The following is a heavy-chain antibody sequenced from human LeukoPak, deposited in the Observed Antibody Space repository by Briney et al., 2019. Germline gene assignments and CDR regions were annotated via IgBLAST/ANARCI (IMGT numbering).Heavy chain of an antibody. V-gene: IGHV1-3*01. CDR2: INAGNGHT. CDR3: ARGIWSRTFSSYYFDC. CDR1: GYTFTNYA. J-gene: IGHJ4*02. D-gene: IGHD3-3*01. Sequence: ASVKVSCKASGYTFTNYAMQWVRQAPGQRLEWMGWINAGNGHTRYSQRFQGRVTITRDTSASTVYMEVTSLRFEDTAVYYCARGIWSRTFSSYYFDCWGQGTLVTVSS.